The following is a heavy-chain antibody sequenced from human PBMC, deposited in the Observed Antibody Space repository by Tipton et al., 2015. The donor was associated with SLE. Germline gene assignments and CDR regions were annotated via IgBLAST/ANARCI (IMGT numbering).Heavy chain of an antibody. CDR3: AMDLYGQIDY. J-gene: IGHJ4*02. CDR2: MYYSGNT. CDR1: GGSIRKSDYY. V-gene: IGHV4-39*07. Sequence: TLSLTCTVSGGSIRKSDYYWVWIRQPPGKGLEWIGSMYYSGNTYYNPSLKSRVTLSVDMSQNQFSLKLSSVTAAGTGVYYCAMDLYGQIDYWGQGTQVTVSS. D-gene: IGHD2-2*02.